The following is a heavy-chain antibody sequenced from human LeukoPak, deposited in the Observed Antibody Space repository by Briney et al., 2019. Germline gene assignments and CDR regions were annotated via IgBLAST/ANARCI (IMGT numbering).Heavy chain of an antibody. Sequence: ASVKVSCKASGYTFTSYYMHWVRQAPGQGLEWTGIINPSGGSTSYAQKFQGRVTMTRDMSTSTVYMELSSLRSEDTAVYYCARDDLDGWFDPWGQGTLVTVSS. CDR3: ARDDLDGWFDP. CDR2: INPSGGST. J-gene: IGHJ5*02. V-gene: IGHV1-46*01. CDR1: GYTFTSYY.